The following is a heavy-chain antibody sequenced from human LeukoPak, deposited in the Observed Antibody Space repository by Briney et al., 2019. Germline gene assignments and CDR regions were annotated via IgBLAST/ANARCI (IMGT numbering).Heavy chain of an antibody. V-gene: IGHV3-7*01. J-gene: IGHJ4*02. CDR3: ARAPATNEWRCMDY. CDR1: GFTFSLYW. CDR2: IKEDGSEK. D-gene: IGHD2-8*02. Sequence: GGSLRLSCAASGFTFSLYWMAWVRQAPGKGLEWVANIKEDGSEKYYVDSVKGRFTISRDNAKNSMYLEMNSLRAEDTAVYYCARAPATNEWRCMDYWGQGTLVTVSS.